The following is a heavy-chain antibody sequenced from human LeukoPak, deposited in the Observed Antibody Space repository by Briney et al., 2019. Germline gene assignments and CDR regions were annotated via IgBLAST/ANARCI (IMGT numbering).Heavy chain of an antibody. CDR1: GFTFSSYA. D-gene: IGHD3-22*01. CDR3: EKIIVVVSGYFQH. J-gene: IGHJ1*01. V-gene: IGHV3-23*01. CDR2: ISGSGGST. Sequence: PGGSLILSCAASGFTFSSYAMSWVRQAPGKGLEWVSAISGSGGSTYYADSVKGRFTISRDNSKNTLYLQMNSLRAEDTAVYYCEKIIVVVSGYFQHWGQGTLVTVSS.